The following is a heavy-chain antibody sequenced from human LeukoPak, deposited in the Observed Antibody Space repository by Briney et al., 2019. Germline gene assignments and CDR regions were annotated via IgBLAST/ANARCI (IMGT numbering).Heavy chain of an antibody. Sequence: PGGSLRLSCAASGFTFSSYSMNWVRQAPGKGLEWVSSISSSSSYIYYADSVKGRFTISRDNAKNSLYLQMNSLRAEDTAVYYCASGYSYGYTAAYFDYWGQGTLVTVSS. V-gene: IGHV3-21*01. CDR2: ISSSSSYI. J-gene: IGHJ4*02. CDR1: GFTFSSYS. D-gene: IGHD5-18*01. CDR3: ASGYSYGYTAAYFDY.